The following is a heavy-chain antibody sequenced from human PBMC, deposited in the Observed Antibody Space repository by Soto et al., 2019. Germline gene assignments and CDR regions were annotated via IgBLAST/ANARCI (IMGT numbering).Heavy chain of an antibody. CDR3: AKPGGVIVSTSHFDY. J-gene: IGHJ4*02. CDR2: ISYDGSNK. CDR1: GFTFSSYG. Sequence: GWSLRLSCAASGFTFSSYGMHWVRQAPGKGLEWVAFISYDGSNKYYADSVKGRFTISRDNSKNTLYLQMNSLRAEDTAVYYCAKPGGVIVSTSHFDYWGQGTLGTVSS. D-gene: IGHD3-16*02. V-gene: IGHV3-30*18.